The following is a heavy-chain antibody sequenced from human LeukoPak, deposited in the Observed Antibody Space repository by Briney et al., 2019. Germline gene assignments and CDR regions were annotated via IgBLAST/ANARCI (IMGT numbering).Heavy chain of an antibody. D-gene: IGHD3-10*01. V-gene: IGHV4-39*01. CDR2: IYYSGST. CDR3: ARNRYYYGSGSYGVPNWFDP. J-gene: IGHJ5*02. Sequence: SETLSLTCTVSGVSINSNSYYWGWIRQPPGKGLEWIGSIYYSGSTYYNPSLKSRVTISVDTSKNQFSLKLSSVTAADTAVYYCARNRYYYGSGSYGVPNWFDPWGQGTLVTVSP. CDR1: GVSINSNSYY.